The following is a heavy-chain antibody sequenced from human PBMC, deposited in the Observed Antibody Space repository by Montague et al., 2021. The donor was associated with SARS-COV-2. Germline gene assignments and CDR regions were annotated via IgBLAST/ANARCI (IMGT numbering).Heavy chain of an antibody. V-gene: IGHV3-48*03. J-gene: IGHJ6*02. CDR2: ISSSGGGSTK. Sequence: SLRLSFAASGFILSSYEMNWVRQAPGKGLEWISYISSSGGGSTKHYTDSVKGRFTISRDNAKNSLYLQMNSLRVEDTAIYYCARDRDCDGWCGMDVWGQGTTVTVSS. CDR3: ARDRDCDGWCGMDV. D-gene: IGHD3-10*01. CDR1: GFILSSYE.